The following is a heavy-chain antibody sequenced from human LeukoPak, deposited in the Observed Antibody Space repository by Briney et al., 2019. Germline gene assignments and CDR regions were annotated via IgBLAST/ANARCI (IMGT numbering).Heavy chain of an antibody. Sequence: GGSLRLSCAASGFTFSSYAMHWVRQAPGKGLEWVAVISYDGSNKYYADSVKGRFTISRDNSKNTLYLQMNSLRAEDTAVYYCAKTPQLELFDYWGQGTLVTVSS. J-gene: IGHJ4*02. CDR2: ISYDGSNK. D-gene: IGHD1-7*01. CDR3: AKTPQLELFDY. V-gene: IGHV3-30-3*02. CDR1: GFTFSSYA.